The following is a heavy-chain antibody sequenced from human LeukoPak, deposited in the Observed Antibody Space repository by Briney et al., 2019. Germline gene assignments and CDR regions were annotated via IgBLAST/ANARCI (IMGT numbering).Heavy chain of an antibody. V-gene: IGHV4-4*07. Sequence: SETLSLTCTVSGGSISSYSWSWIRQPAGKGLEWIGRIYTSGSTNYNPSLKSRVTMSVDTSKNQFSLKLSSVTVADTAVYYCAREGYCSSTSCYLLDYYYCYMDVWGKGTTVTVSS. CDR3: AREGYCSSTSCYLLDYYYCYMDV. D-gene: IGHD2-2*01. CDR1: GGSISSYS. CDR2: IYTSGST. J-gene: IGHJ6*03.